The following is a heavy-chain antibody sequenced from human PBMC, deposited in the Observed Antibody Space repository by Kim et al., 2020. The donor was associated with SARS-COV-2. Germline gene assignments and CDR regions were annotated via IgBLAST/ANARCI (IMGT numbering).Heavy chain of an antibody. Sequence: GGSLRLSCAASGFTFISYAMSWVRQAPGKGLEWVSAISGSGGSTYYADSVKGRFTISRDNSKNTLYLQMNSLRAEDTAVYYCAKSPKRSVAGSWFDPWGQGTLVTVSS. J-gene: IGHJ5*02. CDR2: ISGSGGST. CDR3: AKSPKRSVAGSWFDP. V-gene: IGHV3-23*01. D-gene: IGHD6-19*01. CDR1: GFTFISYA.